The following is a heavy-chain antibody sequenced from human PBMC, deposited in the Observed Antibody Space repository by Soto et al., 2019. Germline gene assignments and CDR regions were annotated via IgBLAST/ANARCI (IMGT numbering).Heavy chain of an antibody. CDR2: ISAYNGNT. CDR3: ARSVGGSNVNFDY. D-gene: IGHD3-10*01. V-gene: IGHV1-18*01. CDR1: GYTFTNFG. Sequence: GASVKVSCKASGYTFTNFGISWVRQAPGQGLEWMGWISAYNGNTNYAQKFQGRVTMTTDTSTSTAYMELSSLRSEDTAVYYCARSVGGSNVNFDYWGQGTLVTVSS. J-gene: IGHJ4*02.